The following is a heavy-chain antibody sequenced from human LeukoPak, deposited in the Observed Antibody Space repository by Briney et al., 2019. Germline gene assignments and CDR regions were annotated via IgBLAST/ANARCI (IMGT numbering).Heavy chain of an antibody. Sequence: PSETLSLTCTVSGGSISTSDYYWGWIRQPPGKGLEWIGSIYYSGSTYYNPSLKSRVTISVDTSKNQFSLKLSSVTAADTAVYYCARVDSAYYFDYWGQGTLVTVSS. J-gene: IGHJ4*02. D-gene: IGHD5-18*01. CDR1: GGSISTSDYY. CDR2: IYYSGST. V-gene: IGHV4-39*01. CDR3: ARVDSAYYFDY.